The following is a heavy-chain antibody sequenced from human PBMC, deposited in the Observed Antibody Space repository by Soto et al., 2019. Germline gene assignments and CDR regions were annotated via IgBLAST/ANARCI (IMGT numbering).Heavy chain of an antibody. V-gene: IGHV2-5*01. CDR3: VHRLYDSGSYNG. D-gene: IGHD3-10*01. Sequence: QITLKGSGPTLVKPTQTLTLTCTFSGFSLSTSGVAVGWIRQPPGKALEWLAHIYWNDDQRYSPSLKSRLTITKDTSKNQVVLTMTNMDPVDTATYYCVHRLYDSGSYNGWGQGTLVTVSA. J-gene: IGHJ4*02. CDR1: GFSLSTSGVA. CDR2: IYWNDDQ.